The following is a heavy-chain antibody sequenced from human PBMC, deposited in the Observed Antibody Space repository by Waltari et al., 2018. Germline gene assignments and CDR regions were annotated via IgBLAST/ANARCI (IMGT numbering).Heavy chain of an antibody. CDR1: GGSISSYY. V-gene: IGHV4-59*01. D-gene: IGHD2-21*02. CDR3: ARDRHGGNSGLFDY. CDR2: IYDSGST. Sequence: QVQLQESGPGLVKPSETLSLTCTVSGGSISSYYWSWIRQPPGKGLEWIGYIYDSGSTNYNPALKSRVTISVDTSKNQFSLKLSSVTAADTAVYYCARDRHGGNSGLFDYWGQGTLVTVSS. J-gene: IGHJ4*02.